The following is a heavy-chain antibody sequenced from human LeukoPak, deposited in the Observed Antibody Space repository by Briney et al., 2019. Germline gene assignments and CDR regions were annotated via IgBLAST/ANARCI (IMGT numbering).Heavy chain of an antibody. D-gene: IGHD6-13*01. CDR3: ARRVLEQQLVHRSYYYGMDV. Sequence: PGGSLRLSCAASGFTFSGYGMHWVRQAPGKGLEWVAVIWYDGSNKYYADSVKGRFTISRDNSKNTLYLQMNSLRAEDTAVYYCARRVLEQQLVHRSYYYGMDVWGQGTTVTVSS. V-gene: IGHV3-33*01. CDR2: IWYDGSNK. CDR1: GFTFSGYG. J-gene: IGHJ6*02.